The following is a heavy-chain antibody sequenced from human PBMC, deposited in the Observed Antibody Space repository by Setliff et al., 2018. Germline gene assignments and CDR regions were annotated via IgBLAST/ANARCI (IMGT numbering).Heavy chain of an antibody. CDR3: AKRGPYCSGGTCHYYFDY. Sequence: LRLSCAASGFIFSTYAMQWVRQTPGKGLEWVAIISYDGSNEYYADSVEGRFTISRDNAKNTLYLQMNSLRAEDTAVYYCAKRGPYCSGGTCHYYFDYWGQGTLVTVSS. V-gene: IGHV3-30-3*02. CDR2: ISYDGSNE. D-gene: IGHD2-15*01. CDR1: GFIFSTYA. J-gene: IGHJ4*02.